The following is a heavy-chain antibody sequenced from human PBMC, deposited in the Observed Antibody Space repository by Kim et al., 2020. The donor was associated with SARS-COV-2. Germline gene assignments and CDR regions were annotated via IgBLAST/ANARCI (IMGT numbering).Heavy chain of an antibody. Sequence: ASVKVSCKASGYTFTSYAMHWVRQAPGQRLEWMGWINAGNGNTKYSQKFQGRVTITRDTSASTAYMELSSLRSEDTAVYYCARGKISGKGVYYYYYGMDVWGQGTTVTVSS. D-gene: IGHD3-10*01. CDR3: ARGKISGKGVYYYYYGMDV. CDR1: GYTFTSYA. J-gene: IGHJ6*02. CDR2: INAGNGNT. V-gene: IGHV1-3*01.